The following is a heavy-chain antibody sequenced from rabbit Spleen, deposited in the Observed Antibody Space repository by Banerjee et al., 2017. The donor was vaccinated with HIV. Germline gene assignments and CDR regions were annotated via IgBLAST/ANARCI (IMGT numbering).Heavy chain of an antibody. CDR3: ARWYDSDGYFDL. CDR2: IDPVFYST. D-gene: IGHD4-2*01. V-gene: IGHV1S40*01. CDR1: GFSFSSGYD. J-gene: IGHJ4*01. Sequence: QSLEESGGGLVKPGASLTLTCTASGFSFSSGYDMCWVRQAPGKGLEWIGYIDPVFYSTYYASWVNGRFTISSHNAQNTLYLQLNSLTVADTATYFCARWYDSDGYFDLWGQGTLVTVS.